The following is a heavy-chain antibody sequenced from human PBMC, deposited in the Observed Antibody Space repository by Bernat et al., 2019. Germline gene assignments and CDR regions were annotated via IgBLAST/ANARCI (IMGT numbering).Heavy chain of an antibody. CDR1: GFTFSSYG. CDR3: AGAPISPATPHFDY. CDR2: ISYDGSNK. J-gene: IGHJ4*02. V-gene: IGHV3-30*03. Sequence: QVQLVESGGGVAQPGRSLRLSCAASGFTFSSYGMHWVRQAPGKGLEWVAVISYDGSNKYYADSVKGRFTISRDNSKNTLYLQMNSLRAEDTAVYYCAGAPISPATPHFDYWGQGTMVTVSS.